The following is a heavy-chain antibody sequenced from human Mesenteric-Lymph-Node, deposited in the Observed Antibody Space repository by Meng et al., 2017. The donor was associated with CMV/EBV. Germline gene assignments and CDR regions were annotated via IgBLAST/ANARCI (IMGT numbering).Heavy chain of an antibody. CDR2: ISSSSSYI. J-gene: IGHJ4*02. V-gene: IGHV3-21*04. D-gene: IGHD2-2*01. Sequence: GGSLRLSCATSGFTFSSYNMNWVRQAPGKGLEWVSSISSSSSYIYYADLVRGRFTISRDNAKNSLYLQMNTLRAEDTAVYYCAKEGEGYCSSISCYQDYWGQGTLVTVSS. CDR1: GFTFSSYN. CDR3: AKEGEGYCSSISCYQDY.